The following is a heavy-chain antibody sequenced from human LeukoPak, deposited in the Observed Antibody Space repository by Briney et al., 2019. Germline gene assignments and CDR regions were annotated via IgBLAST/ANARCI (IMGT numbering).Heavy chain of an antibody. Sequence: PGGSLRLSCAPSGFSFAAFAMTWVRQVPGKGLEWVSARIGSGNTYYADSVKGRFTLSRDSCKNPVYLQRNRLRVEDTAIYYCAKDLHYGDGRWECVLWGQGTLDTVSP. CDR1: GFSFAAFA. CDR3: AKDLHYGDGRWECVL. J-gene: IGHJ4*02. V-gene: IGHV3-23*01. D-gene: IGHD4-17*01. CDR2: RIGSGNT.